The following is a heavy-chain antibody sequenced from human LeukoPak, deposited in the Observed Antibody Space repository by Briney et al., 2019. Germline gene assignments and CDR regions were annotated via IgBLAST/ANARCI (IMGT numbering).Heavy chain of an antibody. D-gene: IGHD3-3*02. CDR3: ARDPRDRIFGPLDY. CDR1: GFTFNTFA. Sequence: GGPLRLSCTVSGFTFNTFAMHWVRQSPGKGLEGVALISYDGNDKYYRDSVEGRFTISRDISKNTVYLQMKSLRPEDTAVYYCARDPRDRIFGPLDYWGQGTLVTVSS. V-gene: IGHV3-30*04. CDR2: ISYDGNDK. J-gene: IGHJ4*02.